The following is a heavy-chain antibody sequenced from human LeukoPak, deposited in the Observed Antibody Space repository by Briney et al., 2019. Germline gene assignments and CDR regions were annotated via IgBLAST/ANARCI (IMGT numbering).Heavy chain of an antibody. D-gene: IGHD3-10*01. CDR3: ARGQYGSGSYYNGEDY. V-gene: IGHV1-18*01. CDR1: GYTFTSYG. Sequence: ASVKVSCKASGYTFTSYGISWVRQAPGQGLEWMGWISAYNGNTNYAQKLQGRVTMTTDTSTSTAYMELSSLRSEDTAVYYCARGQYGSGSYYNGEDYWGQGTLVTVSS. CDR2: ISAYNGNT. J-gene: IGHJ4*02.